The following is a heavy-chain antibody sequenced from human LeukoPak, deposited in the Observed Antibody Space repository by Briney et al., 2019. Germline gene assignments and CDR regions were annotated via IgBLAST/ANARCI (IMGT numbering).Heavy chain of an antibody. D-gene: IGHD3-22*01. CDR3: ARDKRNTMIVVVSHYYHYYGMDV. V-gene: IGHV1-46*01. CDR1: GYTFTSYY. J-gene: IGHJ6*02. Sequence: ASVKVSCKASGYTFTSYYMHWVRQAPGQGLEWMGIINPSGGSTSYAQKFQGRVTMTRDTSTSTVYMELSSLRSEDTAVYYCARDKRNTMIVVVSHYYHYYGMDVWGQGTTVTVSS. CDR2: INPSGGST.